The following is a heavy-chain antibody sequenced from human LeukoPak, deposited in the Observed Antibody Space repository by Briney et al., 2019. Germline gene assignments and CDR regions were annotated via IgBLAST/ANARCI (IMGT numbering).Heavy chain of an antibody. V-gene: IGHV3-9*01. CDR1: GFTFDDYA. J-gene: IGHJ6*02. Sequence: GGSLRLSCAASGFTFDDYAMHWVRQAPGKGLEWVSGISWNSGSIGYADSVKGRFTISRDNAKNSLYLQMNSLRAEDTALYFCAKDREWQQEYQLLSEGMDVWGQGTTVTVSS. D-gene: IGHD2-2*01. CDR2: ISWNSGSI. CDR3: AKDREWQQEYQLLSEGMDV.